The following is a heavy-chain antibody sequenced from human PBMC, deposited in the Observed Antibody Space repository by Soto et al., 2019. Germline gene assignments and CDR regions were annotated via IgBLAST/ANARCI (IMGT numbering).Heavy chain of an antibody. V-gene: IGHV3-7*03. D-gene: IGHD2-2*01. J-gene: IGHJ5*02. Sequence: GGSLRLSCAASGFTFTSYTMIWVRQAPGKGLEWVANIKLDGSEEYYVDSVKGRFTISRDNAKNSLYLQMNSLRAEDTAVYYCARGYCTSASCYPNWFGPWGQGTLVTVSS. CDR2: IKLDGSEE. CDR3: ARGYCTSASCYPNWFGP. CDR1: GFTFTSYT.